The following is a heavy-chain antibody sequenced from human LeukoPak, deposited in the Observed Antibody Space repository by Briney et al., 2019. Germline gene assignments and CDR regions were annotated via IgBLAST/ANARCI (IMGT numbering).Heavy chain of an antibody. J-gene: IGHJ4*02. D-gene: IGHD6-19*01. CDR2: IDHSGST. CDR1: YASMNNYH. CDR3: ARDSALAQAVMFDY. Sequence: PSETLSLTCIVSYASMNNYHWSWIRQPPGKGLEWTGSIDHSGSTYYNPSLKSRITISVDTSKNQFSLKLSSVTAADTAVYYCARDSALAQAVMFDYWGQGTLVTVSS. V-gene: IGHV4-38-2*02.